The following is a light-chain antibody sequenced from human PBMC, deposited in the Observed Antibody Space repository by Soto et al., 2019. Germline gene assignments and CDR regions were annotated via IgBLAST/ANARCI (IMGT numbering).Light chain of an antibody. CDR2: EVS. CDR1: SSDVGGYNY. CDR3: SSYTSSSTAV. J-gene: IGLJ3*02. V-gene: IGLV2-14*01. Sequence: QSALTQPASVSGSPGQSITISCTGTSSDVGGYNYVSWYQQHPGKAPKLMIYEVSNRPSGVSNRFSGSKSGNTDSLTISGLQAEDEADYYCSSYTSSSTAVFGGGTKLTVL.